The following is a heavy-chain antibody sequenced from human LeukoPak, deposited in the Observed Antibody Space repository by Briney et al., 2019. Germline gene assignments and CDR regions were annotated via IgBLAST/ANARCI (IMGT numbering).Heavy chain of an antibody. J-gene: IGHJ6*02. V-gene: IGHV3-7*03. CDR3: ARDTWRAVAGTSTYYYTGMAP. D-gene: IGHD6-19*01. CDR1: RFTFSSYW. Sequence: GGSLRLSCAASRFTFSSYWMSWVRQAPGKGLEWVANIKLDGSEKSYVDSVRGRFTISRDNAKNSLYLQMNSLRVEDTAVYYCARDTWRAVAGTSTYYYTGMAPGAKGPRSPSP. CDR2: IKLDGSEK.